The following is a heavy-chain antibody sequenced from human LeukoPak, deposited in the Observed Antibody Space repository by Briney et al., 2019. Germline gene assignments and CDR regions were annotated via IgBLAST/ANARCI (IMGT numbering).Heavy chain of an antibody. CDR2: IDPSDSYT. Sequence: GESLKISCKGSGYSFTSYWISWVRQMPGKGLEWMGRIDPSDSYTNYSPSFQGHVTISADKSISTAYLQWSSLKASDTAMYFCARTYYGSGSPLSYWGQATLVTVSS. J-gene: IGHJ4*02. CDR1: GYSFTSYW. D-gene: IGHD3-10*01. CDR3: ARTYYGSGSPLSY. V-gene: IGHV5-10-1*01.